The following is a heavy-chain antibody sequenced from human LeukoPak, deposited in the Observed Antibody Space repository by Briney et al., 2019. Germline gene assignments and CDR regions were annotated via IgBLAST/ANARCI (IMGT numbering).Heavy chain of an antibody. CDR3: ARDDDYGDYEGFDY. CDR2: ISSSSSYI. V-gene: IGHV3-21*01. J-gene: IGHJ4*02. CDR1: GFTFSSYS. D-gene: IGHD4-17*01. Sequence: PGGSLRLSCAASGFTFSSYSMNWVRQALGKGLEWVSSISSSSSYIYYADSVKGRFTISRDNAKNSLYLQMNSLRAEDTAVYYCARDDDYGDYEGFDYWGQGTLVTVSS.